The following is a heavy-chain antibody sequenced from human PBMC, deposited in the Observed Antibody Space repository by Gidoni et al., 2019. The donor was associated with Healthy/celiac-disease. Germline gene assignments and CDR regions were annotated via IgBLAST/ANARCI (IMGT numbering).Heavy chain of an antibody. Sequence: QVQLQESGPGLGKPAQTLSLTCTVSGGSISSGSYYWSWIRQPAGKGLEWIGRIYTSGSTNYNPSLKSRVTISVDTSKNQFSLKLSSVTAVYYCARDPAAGKGTVDPWGQGTLVTVSS. D-gene: IGHD6-13*01. V-gene: IGHV4-61*02. J-gene: IGHJ5*02. CDR2: IYTSGST. CDR3: ARDPAAGKGTVDP. CDR1: GGSISSGSYY.